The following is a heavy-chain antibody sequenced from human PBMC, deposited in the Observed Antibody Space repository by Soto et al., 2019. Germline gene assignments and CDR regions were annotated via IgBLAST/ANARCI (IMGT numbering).Heavy chain of an antibody. CDR1: GFNFSGYS. D-gene: IGHD3-10*02. V-gene: IGHV3-21*06. CDR3: AKDVPPDFVS. CDR2: SRSSSSAI. J-gene: IGHJ5*01. Sequence: EVQLVESGGGLVKPGGSLRLSCAASGFNFSGYSMHWVRQAPGKGLEWASSSRSSSSAIYYADSVNDRFPISRDTAKNSLSLQMNSLRAEDTAVYYCAKDVPPDFVSWGQGTLVTVSS.